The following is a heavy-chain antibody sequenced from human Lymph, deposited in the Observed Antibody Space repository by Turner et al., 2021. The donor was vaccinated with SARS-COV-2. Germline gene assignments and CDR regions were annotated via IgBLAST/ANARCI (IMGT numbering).Heavy chain of an antibody. Sequence: QVQLVQSGAEVKKPGASVKVSCKASGYTFTSYDINWVRQATGQGLEWMGWMKPNSGYTGYAQKFQGRVNMTRNTSISTAYMGLNSLTSDDTAVDYCAKGDGYPPHGLLDPWGQGTLVTVSS. V-gene: IGHV1-8*01. CDR3: AKGDGYPPHGLLDP. D-gene: IGHD6-25*01. CDR2: MKPNSGYT. J-gene: IGHJ5*02. CDR1: GYTFTSYD.